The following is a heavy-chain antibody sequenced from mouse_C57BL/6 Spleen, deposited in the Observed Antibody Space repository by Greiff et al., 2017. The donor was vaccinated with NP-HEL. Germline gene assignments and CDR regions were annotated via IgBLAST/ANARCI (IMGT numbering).Heavy chain of an antibody. D-gene: IGHD1-1*01. CDR2: IDPEDGDT. V-gene: IGHV14-1*01. Sequence: VQLKQSGAELVRPGASVKLSCTASGFNIKDYYMHWVKQRPEQGLEWIGRIDPEDGDTEYAPKFQGKATMTADTSSNTAYLQLSSLTSEDTAVYYCTAILITTVVAFDYWGQGTTLTVSS. CDR1: GFNIKDYY. CDR3: TAILITTVVAFDY. J-gene: IGHJ2*01.